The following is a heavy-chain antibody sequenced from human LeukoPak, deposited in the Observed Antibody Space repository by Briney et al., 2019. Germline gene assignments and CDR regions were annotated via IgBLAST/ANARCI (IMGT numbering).Heavy chain of an antibody. CDR1: GGSFSGYY. V-gene: IGHV4-34*01. D-gene: IGHD6-13*01. CDR3: ARVRRSLAAGRGLDY. CDR2: INHSGST. J-gene: IGHJ4*02. Sequence: SETLSLTCAVYGGSFSGYYWSWIRQPPGKGLEWIGEINHSGSTNYNPSLKGRVTISVDTSKNQFSLKLSSVTAADTAVYYCARVRRSLAAGRGLDYWGQGTLVTVSS.